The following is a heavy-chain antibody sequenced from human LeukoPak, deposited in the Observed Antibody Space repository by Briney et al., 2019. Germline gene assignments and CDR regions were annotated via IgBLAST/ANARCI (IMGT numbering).Heavy chain of an antibody. J-gene: IGHJ5*02. CDR3: ARRMGGDYGNWFDP. CDR1: GGSISSYY. D-gene: IGHD4-17*01. CDR2: IYCSGST. Sequence: SETLSLTCTVSGGSISSYYWNWIRQPPGKGLEWIGNIYCSGSTNYNPSLKSRVTISVDTSKNQFSLKVSSVTAADTAVYYCARRMGGDYGNWFDPWGQGTLVTVSS. V-gene: IGHV4-59*08.